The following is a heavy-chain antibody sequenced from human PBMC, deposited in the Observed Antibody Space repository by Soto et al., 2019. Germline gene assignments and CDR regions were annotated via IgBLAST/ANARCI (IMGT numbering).Heavy chain of an antibody. Sequence: GGSLRLSCAASGFTFSSYAMSWVRQAPGKGLEWVSAISGSGGSTYYADSVKGRFTISRDNSKNTLYLQMDSLRAEDTAVYYCAKSLTGDDAFDIWGQGTMVTVSS. CDR3: AKSLTGDDAFDI. V-gene: IGHV3-23*01. D-gene: IGHD7-27*01. J-gene: IGHJ3*02. CDR2: ISGSGGST. CDR1: GFTFSSYA.